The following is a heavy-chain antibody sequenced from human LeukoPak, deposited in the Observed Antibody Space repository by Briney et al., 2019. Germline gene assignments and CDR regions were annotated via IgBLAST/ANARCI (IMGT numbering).Heavy chain of an antibody. V-gene: IGHV3-48*03. Sequence: GSLRLSCAASGFTLSSYEMHWVRQAPGKGLEWVSYIRSSENTMYYADSVKGRFTISRDNAKSSLYLQMNSLRAEDTAVYYCARDRGGYYDSRGCFFLWGQGTPVTVSS. CDR1: GFTLSSYE. D-gene: IGHD3-22*01. CDR2: IRSSENTM. CDR3: ARDRGGYYDSRGCFFL. J-gene: IGHJ4*02.